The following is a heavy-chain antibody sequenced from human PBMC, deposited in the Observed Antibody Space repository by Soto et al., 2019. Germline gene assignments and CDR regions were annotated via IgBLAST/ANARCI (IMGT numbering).Heavy chain of an antibody. Sequence: GGSLRLSCAASGFTFIDFYMAWIRQSPGKGLEWISSISSGGETKYYADSVKGRFTISRDNTENSLYLQMNSLRADDTAVYFCARATRLYGMDVWGQGTTVTVSS. CDR2: ISSGGETK. CDR1: GFTFIDFY. CDR3: ARATRLYGMDV. D-gene: IGHD6-25*01. J-gene: IGHJ6*02. V-gene: IGHV3-11*01.